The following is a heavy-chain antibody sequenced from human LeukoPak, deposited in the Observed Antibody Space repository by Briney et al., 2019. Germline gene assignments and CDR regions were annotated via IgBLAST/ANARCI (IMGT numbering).Heavy chain of an antibody. D-gene: IGHD6-13*01. Sequence: ASVKVSCKASGGTFSSYAISWVRQAPGQGLEWMGGIIPIFGTANYAQKFQGRVTITADKSTSTAYMELSSLRSEDTAVYYCARGGYSSSWYRGDFDYWGQGTLVTVSS. CDR3: ARGGYSSSWYRGDFDY. CDR1: GGTFSSYA. J-gene: IGHJ4*02. V-gene: IGHV1-69*06. CDR2: IIPIFGTA.